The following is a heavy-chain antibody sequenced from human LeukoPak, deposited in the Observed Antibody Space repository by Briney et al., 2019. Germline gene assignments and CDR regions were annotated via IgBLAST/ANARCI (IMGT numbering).Heavy chain of an antibody. Sequence: GSLRLSCAASGFTFSSYGMHWVRQAPGKGLEWVVVIWYDGSNKNYADSVKGRFTISRDNSKNTLHLQMNSLRAEDTAVYYCAKDPYSSSPHPNWFDPWGQGTLVTVSS. V-gene: IGHV3-33*06. J-gene: IGHJ5*02. CDR3: AKDPYSSSPHPNWFDP. CDR1: GFTFSSYG. CDR2: IWYDGSNK. D-gene: IGHD6-6*01.